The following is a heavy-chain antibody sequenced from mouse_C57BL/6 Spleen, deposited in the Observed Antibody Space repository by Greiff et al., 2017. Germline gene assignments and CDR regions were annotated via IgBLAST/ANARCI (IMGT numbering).Heavy chain of an antibody. V-gene: IGHV1-81*01. CDR2: IYPRSGNT. D-gene: IGHD2-3*01. Sequence: QVQLKESGAELARPGASVKLSCKASGYTFTSYGISWVKQRTGQGLEWIGEIYPRSGNTYYNEKFKGKATLTADKSSSTAYMELRSLTSEDSAVYFCADGYRYYFDYWGQGTTLTVSS. CDR3: ADGYRYYFDY. J-gene: IGHJ2*01. CDR1: GYTFTSYG.